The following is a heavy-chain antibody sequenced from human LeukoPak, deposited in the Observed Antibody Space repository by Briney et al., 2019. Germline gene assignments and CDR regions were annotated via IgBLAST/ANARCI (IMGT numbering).Heavy chain of an antibody. J-gene: IGHJ5*02. CDR1: GGSFSGYY. D-gene: IGHD2-15*01. CDR3: ARGRFVVVVAATRSVGWFDP. CDR2: INHSGST. V-gene: IGHV4-34*01. Sequence: SETLSLTCAVYGGSFSGYYWSWIRQPPGKGLEWIGEINHSGSTNYNPSLKSRVTISVDTSKNQFSLKLSSVTVADTAVYYCARGRFVVVVAATRSVGWFDPWGQGTLVTVSS.